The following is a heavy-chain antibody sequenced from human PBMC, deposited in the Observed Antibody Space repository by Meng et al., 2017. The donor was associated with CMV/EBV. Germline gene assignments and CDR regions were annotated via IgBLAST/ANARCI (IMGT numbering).Heavy chain of an antibody. D-gene: IGHD3-22*01. V-gene: IGHV3-30*02. CDR3: AKDRRYYDSSGYFDY. Sequence: GGSLRLSCAASGFTFSSYGMHWVRQAPGKGPEWVAFIRYDGSNKYYADSVKGRFTISRDNSKNTLYLQMNSLRAEDTAVYYCAKDRRYYDSSGYFDYWGQGTLVTVSS. CDR2: IRYDGSNK. CDR1: GFTFSSYG. J-gene: IGHJ4*02.